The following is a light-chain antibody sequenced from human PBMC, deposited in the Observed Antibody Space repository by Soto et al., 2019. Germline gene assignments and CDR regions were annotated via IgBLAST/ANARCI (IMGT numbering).Light chain of an antibody. CDR3: LQGSHWPRT. Sequence: DVVMTQSPLSLPITLGQPASISCRSSQSLIYSDGNTYLSWFQQRPGQSPRRLIYKVSDRDSGVPDRFSGSGSSTDFTLKISRVEAEDVGVYYCLQGSHWPRTFGQGTKVDIK. CDR2: KVS. CDR1: QSLIYSDGNTY. V-gene: IGKV2-30*01. J-gene: IGKJ1*01.